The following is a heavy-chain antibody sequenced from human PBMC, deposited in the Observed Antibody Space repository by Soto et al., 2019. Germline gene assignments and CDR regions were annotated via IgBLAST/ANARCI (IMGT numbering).Heavy chain of an antibody. V-gene: IGHV4-39*01. D-gene: IGHD1-1*01. J-gene: IGHJ4*02. CDR1: GGSISSSSYY. CDR2: IFYSGST. Sequence: QLQLQESGPGLVKPSETLSLTCTLSGGSISSSSYYWGWIRQSPGKGLEWIGTIFYSGSTYYSPSLKSRVTMSVDTSKNQFSLKLSSVTATDTAVYYCARHVKGYNWNAAHDYWGQGTLVTVSS. CDR3: ARHVKGYNWNAAHDY.